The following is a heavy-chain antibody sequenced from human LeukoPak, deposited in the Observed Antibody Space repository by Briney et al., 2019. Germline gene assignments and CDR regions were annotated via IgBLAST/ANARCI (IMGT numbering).Heavy chain of an antibody. CDR3: ARGASSGWEEYFQH. V-gene: IGHV3-53*01. D-gene: IGHD6-19*01. CDR1: GITGSSSY. Sequence: GGLLRSSGAAAGITGSSSYMRWLHKAPGKGLEWVSVIYSGGSTYYADSVKGRFTISRDNSKNTLYLQMNSLRAEDTAVYYCARGASSGWEEYFQHWGQGTLVTVSS. CDR2: IYSGGST. J-gene: IGHJ1*01.